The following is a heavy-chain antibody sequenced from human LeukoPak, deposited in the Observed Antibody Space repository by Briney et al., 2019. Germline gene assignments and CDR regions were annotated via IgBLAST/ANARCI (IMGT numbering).Heavy chain of an antibody. Sequence: SETLSLTCAVYGGSFSGYYWSWIRQPPGKGLEWIGETNHSGSTNYNPSLKSRVTISVDTSKNQFSLKLSSVTAADTAVYYCASLSLLLRKKDYWGQGTLVTVSS. CDR3: ASLSLLLRKKDY. CDR2: TNHSGST. CDR1: GGSFSGYY. J-gene: IGHJ4*02. V-gene: IGHV4-34*01. D-gene: IGHD1-26*01.